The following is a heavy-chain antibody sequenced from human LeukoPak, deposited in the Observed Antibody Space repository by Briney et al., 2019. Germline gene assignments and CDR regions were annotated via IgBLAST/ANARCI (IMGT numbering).Heavy chain of an antibody. V-gene: IGHV3-23*01. CDR3: AKDPLSLHYYDSSVPEEAPV. CDR2: ISGSGGST. J-gene: IGHJ4*02. Sequence: GASLRLSCAASGFTFSSYAMSWVRQAPGKGLEWVSAISGSGGSTYYADSVKGRFTISRDNSKNTLYLQMNSLRAEDTAVYYCAKDPLSLHYYDSSVPEEAPVWGQGTLVTVSS. CDR1: GFTFSSYA. D-gene: IGHD3-22*01.